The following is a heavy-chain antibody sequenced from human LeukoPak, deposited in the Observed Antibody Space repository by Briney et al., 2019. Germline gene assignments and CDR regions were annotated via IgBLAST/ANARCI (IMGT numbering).Heavy chain of an antibody. J-gene: IGHJ6*03. CDR2: MNPNSGNI. CDR1: GYTFSSYD. D-gene: IGHD3/OR15-3a*01. Sequence: ASVKVSCKASGYTFSSYDINWVRQATGQGLEWMGWMNPNSGNIGYAQKFQGRVTMTKNTSITTAYMELSSLRSETTAVYYCARALSWTTESYYYMDVWGKGTTVTVSS. CDR3: ARALSWTTESYYYMDV. V-gene: IGHV1-8*01.